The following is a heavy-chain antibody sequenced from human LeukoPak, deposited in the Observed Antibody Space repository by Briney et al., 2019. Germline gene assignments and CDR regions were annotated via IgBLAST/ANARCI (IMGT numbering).Heavy chain of an antibody. D-gene: IGHD4-17*01. V-gene: IGHV3-30*18. CDR1: GFSFISYG. CDR3: AKRPSDYGDYVSYFDH. CDR2: ISDDGRSK. J-gene: IGHJ4*02. Sequence: SGGSLRLSCGASGFSFISYGMHWVRQAPGKGLEWVGVISDDGRSKDYADSVEGRFTISRDNSKDTLYLQMNSLRAEDTAVYYCAKRPSDYGDYVSYFDHWGQGTLVTVSS.